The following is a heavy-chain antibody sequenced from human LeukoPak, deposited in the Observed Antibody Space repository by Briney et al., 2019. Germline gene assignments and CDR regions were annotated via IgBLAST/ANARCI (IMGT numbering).Heavy chain of an antibody. Sequence: GASVKVSCKASGGTFSSYAISWVRQAPGQGLEWMGRIIPIFGTANYAQKFRGRVTITTDESTSTAYMELSSLRSEDTAVYYCAREGDYYDSSGSDDFDYWGQGTLVTVSS. D-gene: IGHD3-22*01. J-gene: IGHJ4*02. V-gene: IGHV1-69*05. CDR2: IIPIFGTA. CDR3: AREGDYYDSSGSDDFDY. CDR1: GGTFSSYA.